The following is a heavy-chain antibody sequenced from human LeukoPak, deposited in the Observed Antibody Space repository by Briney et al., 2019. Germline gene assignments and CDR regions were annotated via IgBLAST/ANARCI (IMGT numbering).Heavy chain of an antibody. CDR1: GFTFRTYN. Sequence: GGSLRLSCADSGFTFRTYNMNWVRQAPGKGVEWVSYITSGGNTIYYEDSVKGRFTISRDNAKNSLYLQMNSLRAEDTAVYYCARDYSTVTTFFDYWGQGTLVTVSS. D-gene: IGHD4-17*01. CDR2: ITSGGNTI. V-gene: IGHV3-48*01. J-gene: IGHJ4*02. CDR3: ARDYSTVTTFFDY.